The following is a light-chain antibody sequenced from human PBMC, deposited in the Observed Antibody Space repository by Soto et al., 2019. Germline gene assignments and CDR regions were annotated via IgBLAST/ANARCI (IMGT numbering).Light chain of an antibody. V-gene: IGKV4-1*01. CDR2: WAS. CDR1: QNVLYTSNNKKQ. Sequence: DIVMTQSPDPLAVSLGERATINCKSSQNVLYTSNNKKQLAWYQQKPEQPPKLPLYWASTRQSRVPDRFSGIRYGTTFSLTINSLTAEDVAVYYSHQSHYPPYAFGQGTRLEIK. CDR3: HQSHYPPYA. J-gene: IGKJ2*01.